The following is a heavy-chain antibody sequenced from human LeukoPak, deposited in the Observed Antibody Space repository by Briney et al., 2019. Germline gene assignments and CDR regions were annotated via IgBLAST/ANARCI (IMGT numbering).Heavy chain of an antibody. J-gene: IGHJ4*02. D-gene: IGHD3-22*01. CDR2: ISSSGSTI. Sequence: GGSLRLSCAASGFTFSDYYMSWIRQAPGKGLEWVSYISSSGSTIYYADSVKGRFTISRDNSKNTLYLQMNSLRAEDTAVYYCAKDGAYYYDSSGYHRWGQGTLVTVSS. CDR1: GFTFSDYY. CDR3: AKDGAYYYDSSGYHR. V-gene: IGHV3-11*01.